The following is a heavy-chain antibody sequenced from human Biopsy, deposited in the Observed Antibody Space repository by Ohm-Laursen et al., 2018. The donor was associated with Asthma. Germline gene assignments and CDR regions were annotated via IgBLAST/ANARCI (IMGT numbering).Heavy chain of an antibody. J-gene: IGHJ6*02. CDR3: ARVVSYGDIYFGIDV. CDR2: VFWSGST. D-gene: IGHD4-17*01. Sequence: SQTLSLTCRVSGGYTGSSDHHWAWIRQAPGKGLEWIGFVFWSGSTHYSRSLKRRVSISIDTATNEFSMKLWSVTPADTAVYFCARVVSYGDIYFGIDVWGPGNTVVVS. V-gene: IGHV4-30-4*01. CDR1: GGYTGSSDHH.